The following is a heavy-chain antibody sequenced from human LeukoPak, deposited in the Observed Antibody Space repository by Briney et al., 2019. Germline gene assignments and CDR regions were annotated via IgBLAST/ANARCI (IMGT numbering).Heavy chain of an antibody. CDR2: IYYSGGT. V-gene: IGHV4-59*01. J-gene: IGHJ4*02. Sequence: SETLSLTCAVSGGSINSYYWSWIRQPPGKGLEWIGYIYYSGGTNYNPSLKSRVTISVDMSKNQFSLKLSSVTAADTAVYYCARLRGNYFPDYWGQGALVTVSS. CDR3: ARLRGNYFPDY. CDR1: GGSINSYY. D-gene: IGHD2/OR15-2a*01.